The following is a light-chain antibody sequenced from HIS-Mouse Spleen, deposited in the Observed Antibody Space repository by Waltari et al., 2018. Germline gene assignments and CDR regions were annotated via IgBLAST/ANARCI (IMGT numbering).Light chain of an antibody. V-gene: IGKV1-9*01. CDR2: AAS. CDR3: QQLNRKPRCT. Sequence: DIQLTQSPSFLSASVGDRVTITCRASQGISSYLAWYQQKPGKAPKLLIYAASTLQSGVPSRFSGSGSGTEFTLTISSLQPEDFATYYCQQLNRKPRCTFGPGTKVDIK. CDR1: QGISSY. J-gene: IGKJ3*01.